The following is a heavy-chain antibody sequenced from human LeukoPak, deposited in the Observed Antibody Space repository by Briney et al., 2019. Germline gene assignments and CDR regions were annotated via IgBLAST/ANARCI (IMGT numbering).Heavy chain of an antibody. Sequence: ASVKVSCKASGGTFSSYAISWVRQAPGQGPEWMGRIIPIFGIANYAQKFQGRVTITADKSTSTAYMELSSLRSEDTAVYYCARENRVVVAANYYYYGMDVWGQGTTVTVSS. V-gene: IGHV1-69*04. J-gene: IGHJ6*02. D-gene: IGHD2-15*01. CDR2: IIPIFGIA. CDR1: GGTFSSYA. CDR3: ARENRVVVAANYYYYGMDV.